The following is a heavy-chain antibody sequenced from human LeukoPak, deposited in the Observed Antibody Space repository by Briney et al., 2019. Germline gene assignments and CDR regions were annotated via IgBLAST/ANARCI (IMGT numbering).Heavy chain of an antibody. Sequence: GGSLRLSCAGSGFTVRSNYMNWVRQAPGKGLEWVSLIYSGGTTYYADSVKGRFTISRDNSKNTLYLQMSSLRAEDTAVYYCAKVSGYTSGWYVDFDCWGQGSLVTVSS. D-gene: IGHD6-19*01. CDR2: IYSGGTT. V-gene: IGHV3-53*01. J-gene: IGHJ4*02. CDR1: GFTVRSNY. CDR3: AKVSGYTSGWYVDFDC.